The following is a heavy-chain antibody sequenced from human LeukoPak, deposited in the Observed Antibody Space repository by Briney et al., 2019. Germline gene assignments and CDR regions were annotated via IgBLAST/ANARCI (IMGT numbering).Heavy chain of an antibody. V-gene: IGHV3-23*01. CDR2: ISGSGDST. Sequence: GGSLRLSGAASGFTFSNYAINWVRKAPGKGLEWVSAISGSGDSTYYVDSVKGRFTISRDNSKNTLYLQMNSLRAEDTAVYYCAKDPSSGWYYWGQGTLVTVSS. D-gene: IGHD6-19*01. CDR1: GFTFSNYA. CDR3: AKDPSSGWYY. J-gene: IGHJ4*02.